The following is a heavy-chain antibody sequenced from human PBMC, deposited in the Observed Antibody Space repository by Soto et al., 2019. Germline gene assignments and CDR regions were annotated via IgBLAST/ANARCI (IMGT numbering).Heavy chain of an antibody. V-gene: IGHV1-2*04. D-gene: IGHD4-17*01. CDR1: GYTFAGYY. Sequence: ASVKVSCKASGYTFAGYYMHWVRQAPGQGLEWMGWINPNSGGTNYAQKFQGWVTMTRDTSISTAYMELSRLRSDDTAVYYCARSHGDYPVDYWGQGTLVTVSS. CDR2: INPNSGGT. J-gene: IGHJ4*02. CDR3: ARSHGDYPVDY.